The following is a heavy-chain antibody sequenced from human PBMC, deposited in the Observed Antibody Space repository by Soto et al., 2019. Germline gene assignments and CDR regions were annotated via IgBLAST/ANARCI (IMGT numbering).Heavy chain of an antibody. CDR1: GFAFSDPY. V-gene: IGHV3-11*01. CDR3: XXXXASVTTPFDY. J-gene: IGHJ4*02. D-gene: IGHD4-17*01. CDR2: ISSSGSTI. Sequence: QVQLVESGGGLVKPGGSLRLSCAASGFAFSDPYMSWIRQAPGKGLEWISYISSSGSTIYYADSVKGRFTISRDNAKKXLXXQMDSLTADDTAVYXXXXXXASVTTPFDYWGQGTQVTVSS.